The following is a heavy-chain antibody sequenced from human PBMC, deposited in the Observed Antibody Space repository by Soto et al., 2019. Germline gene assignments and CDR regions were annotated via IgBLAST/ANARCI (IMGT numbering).Heavy chain of an antibody. D-gene: IGHD3-22*01. V-gene: IGHV4-31*03. CDR3: ASLDSSGGDAFDI. CDR1: GGSISSGGYY. CDR2: IYYSGST. J-gene: IGHJ3*02. Sequence: QVQLQESGPGLVKPSQTLSLTCTVSGGSISSGGYYWSWIRQHPGKGLEWIGYIYYSGSTYYNPSLKSRVTISVDTSKNQCSLKLSSVTAADTAVYYCASLDSSGGDAFDIWGQGTMVTVSS.